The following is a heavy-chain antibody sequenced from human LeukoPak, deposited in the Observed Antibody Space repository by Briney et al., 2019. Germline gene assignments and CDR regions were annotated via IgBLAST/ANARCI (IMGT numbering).Heavy chain of an antibody. CDR2: IYYSGST. J-gene: IGHJ5*02. CDR1: GGSISSSSYY. Sequence: SETLSLTRTVSGGSISSSSYYWGWLRQPPGKGLEWIGSIYYSGSTYYNPSLKSRVTISVDTSKNQFSLKLSSVTAADTAVYYCARDSTDWFDPWGQGTLVTVSS. CDR3: ARDSTDWFDP. D-gene: IGHD4-17*01. V-gene: IGHV4-39*07.